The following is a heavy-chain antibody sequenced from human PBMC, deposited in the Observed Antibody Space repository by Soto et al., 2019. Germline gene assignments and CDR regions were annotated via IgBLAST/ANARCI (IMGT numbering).Heavy chain of an antibody. D-gene: IGHD2-8*01. Sequence: SVKVSCKASGGTFSSYAISWVRQAPGQGLEWMGGIIPIFGTANYAQKFQGRVTITADESTSTAYMELSSLRSEDTAVYYCARAWRDSDTVLMVYDYWGQGTLVTVSP. CDR2: IIPIFGTA. V-gene: IGHV1-69*13. CDR3: ARAWRDSDTVLMVYDY. CDR1: GGTFSSYA. J-gene: IGHJ4*02.